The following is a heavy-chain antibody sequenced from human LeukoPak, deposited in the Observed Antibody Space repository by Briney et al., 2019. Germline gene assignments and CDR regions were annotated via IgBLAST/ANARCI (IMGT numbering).Heavy chain of an antibody. V-gene: IGHV3-7*01. CDR3: ASGRQLGY. Sequence: PGGSLRLSCAVSGCTFSSYWMSWVRQAPGKGLEWVANIKQDGSEKYYVDSVKGRFTISRDNAKNSLYLQMNSLRAEDTALYYCASGRQLGYWGQGTLVTVSS. CDR1: GCTFSSYW. J-gene: IGHJ4*02. CDR2: IKQDGSEK. D-gene: IGHD3-16*01.